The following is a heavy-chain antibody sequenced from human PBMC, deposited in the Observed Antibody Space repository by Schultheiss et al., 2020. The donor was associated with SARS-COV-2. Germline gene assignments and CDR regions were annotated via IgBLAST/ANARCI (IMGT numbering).Heavy chain of an antibody. V-gene: IGHV4-30-4*01. CDR1: GGSISSGDYY. J-gene: IGHJ5*02. Sequence: LRLSCTVSGGSISSGDYYWSWIRQPPGKGLEWIGYIYYSGSTYYNPSLQSRITISVDTSKNQFSLKLSSVTAADTAVYYCARQPPKDRWFDPWGQGTLVTVSS. CDR2: IYYSGST. D-gene: IGHD2-15*01. CDR3: ARQPPKDRWFDP.